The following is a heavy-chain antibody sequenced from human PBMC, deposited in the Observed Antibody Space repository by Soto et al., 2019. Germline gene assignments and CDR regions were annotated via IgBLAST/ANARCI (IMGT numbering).Heavy chain of an antibody. CDR3: ARDGHGGYSYGSRYYYYGMDV. D-gene: IGHD5-18*01. V-gene: IGHV1-46*01. Sequence: QVQLVQSGAEVKKPGASVKVSCKASGYTFTSYYMHWVRQAPGQGLEWMGIINPSGGSTSYAQKFQGRVSITRDTSTITVYMELSSLRSEDTAVYYCARDGHGGYSYGSRYYYYGMDVWGKGTTVTVSS. J-gene: IGHJ6*04. CDR2: INPSGGST. CDR1: GYTFTSYY.